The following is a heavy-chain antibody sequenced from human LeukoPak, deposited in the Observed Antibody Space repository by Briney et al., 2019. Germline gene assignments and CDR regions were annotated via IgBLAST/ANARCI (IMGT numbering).Heavy chain of an antibody. D-gene: IGHD2/OR15-2a*01. J-gene: IGHJ6*02. CDR1: GFTFSSYA. V-gene: IGHV3-23*01. CDR2: ISGSGGRT. Sequence: GGSLRLSCAPSGFTFSSYAMSWVRQAPGKGREWVSAISGSGGRTYYADSVKGRFTISRDDSKSTLYLQMNSLRGEDTGTYYCAKTHFDLLDVWGQGTTVTVSS. CDR3: AKTHFDLLDV.